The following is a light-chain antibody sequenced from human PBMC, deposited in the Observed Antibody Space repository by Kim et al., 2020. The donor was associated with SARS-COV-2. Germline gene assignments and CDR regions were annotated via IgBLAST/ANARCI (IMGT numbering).Light chain of an antibody. CDR1: QSVKSNS. CDR2: PAS. Sequence: SLSREERATLSCRASQSVKSNSVAWYQQRPGQAPRLLIYPASNRATGIPDRFSGSGSGTDFTLTISRLETEDFAVYYCQQYGSSTTFGQGTKLEI. V-gene: IGKV3-20*01. CDR3: QQYGSSTT. J-gene: IGKJ2*01.